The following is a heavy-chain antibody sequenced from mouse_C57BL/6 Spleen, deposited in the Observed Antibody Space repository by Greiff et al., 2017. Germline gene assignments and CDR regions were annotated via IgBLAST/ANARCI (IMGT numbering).Heavy chain of an antibody. CDR2: ISSGGSYT. CDR1: GFTFSSYG. CDR3: ARDGYDNYFDY. J-gene: IGHJ2*01. Sequence: EVQLKESGGDLVKPGGSLKLSCAASGFTFSSYGMSWVRQTPDKRLEWVATISSGGSYTYYPDSVKGRFTISRDNAKNTLYLQMSSLKSEDTAMYYCARDGYDNYFDYWGQGTTLTVSS. D-gene: IGHD2-2*01. V-gene: IGHV5-6*01.